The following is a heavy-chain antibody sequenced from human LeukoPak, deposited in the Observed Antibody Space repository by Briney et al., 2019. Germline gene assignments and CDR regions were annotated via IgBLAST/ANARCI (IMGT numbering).Heavy chain of an antibody. J-gene: IGHJ4*02. CDR3: AREGLWFGEFRSYFDY. Sequence: SETLSLTCTVSGGSISSSSYYWGWIRQPPGKGLEWIGSIYYSGSTYYIPSLKSRVTISVDTSKNQFSLKLSSVTAADTAVYYCAREGLWFGEFRSYFDYWGQGTLVTVSS. V-gene: IGHV4-39*07. CDR1: GGSISSSSYY. D-gene: IGHD3-10*01. CDR2: IYYSGST.